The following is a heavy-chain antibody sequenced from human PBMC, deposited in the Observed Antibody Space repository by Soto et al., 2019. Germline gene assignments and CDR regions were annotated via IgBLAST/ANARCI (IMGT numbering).Heavy chain of an antibody. D-gene: IGHD2-2*01. CDR3: AEGVGIGVVPAYMLAAFVI. J-gene: IGHJ3*02. CDR1: GFTFSNYA. CDR2: IGGSGGST. V-gene: IGHV3-23*01. Sequence: EVQLLESGGGLVQPGGSLRLSCAASGFTFSNYAMSWVRQAPGKGLEWVSTIGGSGGSTYYADPVKGRFTISRDNSNNIIYLQLNSLRSEDSTADYCAEGVGIGVVPAYMLAAFVIWGRGTMVTVS.